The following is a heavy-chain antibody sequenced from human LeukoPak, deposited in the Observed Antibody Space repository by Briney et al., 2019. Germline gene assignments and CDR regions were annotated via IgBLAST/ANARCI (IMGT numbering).Heavy chain of an antibody. CDR2: IRSDGSDK. J-gene: IGHJ4*02. CDR1: GFHFRDYG. Sequence: GGSLELSGAASGFHFRDYGMDWGRRAPGKGREGVAFIRSDGSDKYYADSVKGRFTISRDNAKNSLYLQMNSLRAEDTAVYYCARGPSSANFLHFDYWGQGTLVTVSS. V-gene: IGHV3-30*02. D-gene: IGHD2-2*01. CDR3: ARGPSSANFLHFDY.